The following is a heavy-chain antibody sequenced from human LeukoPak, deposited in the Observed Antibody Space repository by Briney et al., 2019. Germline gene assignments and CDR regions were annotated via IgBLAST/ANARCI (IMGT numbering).Heavy chain of an antibody. CDR2: IIPIFGTA. Sequence: SVKVSCKASGGTLSSYAISWVRQAPGQGLEWMGGIIPIFGTANYAQKFQGRVTITTDESTSTAYMELSSLRSEDTAVYYCARDLRQLARDRFDPWGQGTLVTVSS. CDR3: ARDLRQLARDRFDP. CDR1: GGTLSSYA. J-gene: IGHJ5*02. V-gene: IGHV1-69*05. D-gene: IGHD6-6*01.